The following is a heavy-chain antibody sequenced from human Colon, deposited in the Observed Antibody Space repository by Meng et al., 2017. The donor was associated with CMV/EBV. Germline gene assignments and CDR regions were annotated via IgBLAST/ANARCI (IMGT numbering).Heavy chain of an antibody. CDR1: EFSLSNFG. CDR2: ISHDGTNK. D-gene: IGHD4-17*01. J-gene: IGHJ4*01. CDR3: ARGLDFGTFFFY. Sequence: GESLKISCTASEFSLSNFGVHWVRQAPGKGLEWVAVISHDGTNKYYADSVKGRFTISRDDSKNTLYLKMNNLRGEDTAVYYCARGLDFGTFFFYWGRGTLVTVSS. V-gene: IGHV3-30*03.